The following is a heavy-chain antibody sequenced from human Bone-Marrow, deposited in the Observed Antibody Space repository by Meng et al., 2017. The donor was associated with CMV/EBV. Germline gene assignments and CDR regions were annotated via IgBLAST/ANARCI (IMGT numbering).Heavy chain of an antibody. CDR1: DFIFPSYA. V-gene: IGHV3-23*01. D-gene: IGHD5/OR15-5a*01. Sequence: GESLKISCAAPDFIFPSYAMSCVREAPGKGLEWVSTISGSGSRTYNADSVKGRLTISRDNSKNTLYLEMNSLRAEDTAVYYCAKVLRARTPNFYYGMDVWGQGTTVTVSS. J-gene: IGHJ6*02. CDR2: ISGSGSRT. CDR3: AKVLRARTPNFYYGMDV.